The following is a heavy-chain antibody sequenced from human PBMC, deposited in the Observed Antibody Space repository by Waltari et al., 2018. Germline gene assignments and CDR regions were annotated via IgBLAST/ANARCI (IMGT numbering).Heavy chain of an antibody. CDR3: AKFYDSSGYYYNYFDY. CDR2: ISGSGGST. D-gene: IGHD3-22*01. CDR1: GFTFSSYA. J-gene: IGHJ4*02. Sequence: EVQLVESGGGLVQPGGSLRLSCAASGFTFSSYAMSWVRQAPGKGLEWVSAISGSGGSTYNADSVKGRFTSSRDNSKNTLYLQMNSLRAEDTAVYYCAKFYDSSGYYYNYFDYWGQGTLVTVSS. V-gene: IGHV3-23*04.